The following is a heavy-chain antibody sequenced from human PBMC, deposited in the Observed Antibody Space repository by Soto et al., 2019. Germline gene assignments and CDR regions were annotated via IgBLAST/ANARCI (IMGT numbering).Heavy chain of an antibody. Sequence: GESLKISCKGSGYSFTSYWIGWVRQMPGKGLEWMGIIYPGDSDTRYSPSFQGQVTISADKSISTAYLQWSSLKASDTAMYYCARRDIVVVPAAPAEVWFDPWGQGTLVTVSS. D-gene: IGHD2-2*01. CDR1: GYSFTSYW. CDR3: ARRDIVVVPAAPAEVWFDP. V-gene: IGHV5-51*01. J-gene: IGHJ5*02. CDR2: IYPGDSDT.